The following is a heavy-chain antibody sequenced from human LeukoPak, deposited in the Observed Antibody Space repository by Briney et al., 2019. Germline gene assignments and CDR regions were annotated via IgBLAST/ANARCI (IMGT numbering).Heavy chain of an antibody. V-gene: IGHV4-59*01. CDR3: ARAPGAYYDFWSGYYPNWFDP. Sequence: SETLSLTCTVSGGSISSYYWSWIRQPPGKGLEWIGYIYYSGSTNYNPSLKSRVTISVDTSKNQFSLKLSSVTAADTAVYYCARAPGAYYDFWSGYYPNWFDPWGQGTLVTVSS. CDR2: IYYSGST. D-gene: IGHD3-3*01. CDR1: GGSISSYY. J-gene: IGHJ5*02.